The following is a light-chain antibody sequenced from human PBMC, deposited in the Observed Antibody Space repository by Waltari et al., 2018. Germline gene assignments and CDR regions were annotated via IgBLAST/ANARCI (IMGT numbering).Light chain of an antibody. CDR3: QQSYSPPFS. CDR1: QYIYNY. J-gene: IGKJ4*01. Sequence: DIQMTQSPSSLSASVGDRVTITCRESQYIYNYLNWYQQKSGKDPELLIFTASTLHSGVSSRFSGSGSGTDFTLTISSLQPEDFATYYCQQSYSPPFSFGGGTKVEIK. CDR2: TAS. V-gene: IGKV1-39*01.